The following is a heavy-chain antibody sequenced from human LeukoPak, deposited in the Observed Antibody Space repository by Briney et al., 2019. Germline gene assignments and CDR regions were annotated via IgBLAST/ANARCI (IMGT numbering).Heavy chain of an antibody. Sequence: PSETLSLTCTVSAGSISSSSYSWGWIRQPPGKGLEWIGEINHSGSTNYNPSLKSRVTISVDTSKNQFSLKLSSVTAADTAVYYCARSSSVAARRRGTFDYWGQGTLVTVSS. V-gene: IGHV4-39*07. CDR2: INHSGST. D-gene: IGHD6-6*01. J-gene: IGHJ4*02. CDR1: AGSISSSSYS. CDR3: ARSSSVAARRRGTFDY.